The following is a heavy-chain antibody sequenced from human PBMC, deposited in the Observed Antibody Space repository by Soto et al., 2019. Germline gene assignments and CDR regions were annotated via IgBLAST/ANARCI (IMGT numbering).Heavy chain of an antibody. J-gene: IGHJ4*02. CDR3: AKPNLYCSSTSCYDY. CDR2: ISGSGGST. Sequence: PGGSLRLSCVASGFTFSSYAMSWVRQAPGKGLEWVSVISGSGGSTYYGDSVKGRFTISRDNSKNTLYLQMNSLRAEDTAVYYCAKPNLYCSSTSCYDYWGQGILVTVSS. V-gene: IGHV3-23*01. D-gene: IGHD2-2*01. CDR1: GFTFSSYA.